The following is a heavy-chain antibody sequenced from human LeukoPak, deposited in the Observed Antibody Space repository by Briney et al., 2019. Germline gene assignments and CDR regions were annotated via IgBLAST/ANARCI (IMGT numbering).Heavy chain of an antibody. CDR1: GYRFAGYW. CDR3: ARLSSRGYEISWWFDP. V-gene: IGHV5-51*01. D-gene: IGHD5-12*01. CDR2: IYPGDSDT. Sequence: GESLKISCKGSGYRFAGYWIGWVRQMPGKGLEWMGIIYPGDSDTRYSPSFQGQVTISVDKSISTAYLQWSSLKASDTAIYYCARLSSRGYEISWWFDPWGQGTLVTVSS. J-gene: IGHJ5*02.